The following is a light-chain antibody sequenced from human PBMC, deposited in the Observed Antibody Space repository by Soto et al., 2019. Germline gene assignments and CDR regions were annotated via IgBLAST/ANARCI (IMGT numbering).Light chain of an antibody. CDR2: EVS. CDR1: SSDVGGYNY. CDR3: SSYTTSSTLL. V-gene: IGLV2-14*01. Sequence: QSALTQPASVSGSPGQSITISCTGTSSDVGGYNYVSWYQQHPGKVPKLIIYEVSNRPPGVSNRFSGSKSGNTASLTISGLQAEDEADYYFSSYTTSSTLLFGGGTKVTVL. J-gene: IGLJ2*01.